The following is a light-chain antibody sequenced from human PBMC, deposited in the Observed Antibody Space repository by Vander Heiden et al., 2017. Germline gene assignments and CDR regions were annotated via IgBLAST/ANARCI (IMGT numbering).Light chain of an antibody. CDR2: DAS. Sequence: DIQLTPSPSTLSASVGDRVTITCRASQSISSWLAWYQQKPGKAPKLLIYDASSLQSGVPSRFSGSGSGTDFTLTISSLQSDDFATYYCQQYNRYSRTFGQGTKVEIK. CDR3: QQYNRYSRT. J-gene: IGKJ1*01. CDR1: QSISSW. V-gene: IGKV1-5*01.